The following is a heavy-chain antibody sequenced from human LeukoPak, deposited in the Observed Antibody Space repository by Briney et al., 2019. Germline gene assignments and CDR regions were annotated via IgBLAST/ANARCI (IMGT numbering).Heavy chain of an antibody. CDR1: GGSISSGDYY. D-gene: IGHD3-3*01. V-gene: IGHV4-30-4*01. Sequence: SETLSLACTVSGGSISSGDYYWSWIRQPPGKGLEWIGYIYYSGSTYYNPSLKSRVTISVDTSKNQFSLKLSSVTAADTAVYYCAREPVLRHPRSYYYYGMDVWGQGTTVTVSS. CDR3: AREPVLRHPRSYYYYGMDV. CDR2: IYYSGST. J-gene: IGHJ6*02.